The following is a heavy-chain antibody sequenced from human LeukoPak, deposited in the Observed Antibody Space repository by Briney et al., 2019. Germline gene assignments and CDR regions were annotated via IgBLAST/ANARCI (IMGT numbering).Heavy chain of an antibody. Sequence: SETLSLTCAVSGGSISSGGYSWSWIRQPPGKGLEWIGYIYHSGSTYYHTSLKSRVPISVDTSKNQFSLKLSSVTAADTALYYWAGELRYDNSDSGAFWGQGTVVTVSS. CDR2: IYHSGST. D-gene: IGHD3-22*01. V-gene: IGHV4-30-2*01. J-gene: IGHJ3*01. CDR1: GGSISSGGYS. CDR3: AGELRYDNSDSGAF.